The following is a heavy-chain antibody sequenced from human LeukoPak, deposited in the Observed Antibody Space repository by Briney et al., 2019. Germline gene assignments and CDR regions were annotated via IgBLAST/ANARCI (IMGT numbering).Heavy chain of an antibody. CDR3: ARGSFSSSWYRRDYYYYMDV. D-gene: IGHD6-13*01. CDR1: GFTFSDYY. Sequence: GGSLRLSCAASGFTFSDYYMSWIRQAPGKGLEWVSYISSSGSTIYYADSVKGRFTISRDNAKNSLYLQMNSLRAEDTAVYYCARGSFSSSWYRRDYYYYMDVWGKGTTVTISS. J-gene: IGHJ6*03. V-gene: IGHV3-11*04. CDR2: ISSSGSTI.